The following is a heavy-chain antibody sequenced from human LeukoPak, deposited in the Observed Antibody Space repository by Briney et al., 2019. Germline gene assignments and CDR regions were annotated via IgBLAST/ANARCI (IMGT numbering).Heavy chain of an antibody. Sequence: GGSLRLSCAASGFTFSSYAMSWVRQAPGRGLERVSAISGSGGSTYYADSVKGRFTISRDNSKTTLYLNMNSLRAEDTAGYYCAKVGSITMVRGVIYWFDPWGQGTLVTVSS. CDR2: ISGSGGST. CDR3: AKVGSITMVRGVIYWFDP. D-gene: IGHD3-10*01. CDR1: GFTFSSYA. V-gene: IGHV3-23*01. J-gene: IGHJ5*02.